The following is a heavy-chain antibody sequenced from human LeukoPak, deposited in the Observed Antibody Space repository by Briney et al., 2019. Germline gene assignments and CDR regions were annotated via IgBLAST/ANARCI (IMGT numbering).Heavy chain of an antibody. J-gene: IGHJ4*02. D-gene: IGHD4-23*01. V-gene: IGHV5-10-1*01. Sequence: GESLRISCKGSGYSFTTYWISWGRRMPGKGLEWMGRIDPSDSYTNYSPSFQGHVTISADKSISTAYLQWSSLKASDTAMYYCARHVRWPFDYWGQGTLVTVSS. CDR3: ARHVRWPFDY. CDR2: IDPSDSYT. CDR1: GYSFTTYW.